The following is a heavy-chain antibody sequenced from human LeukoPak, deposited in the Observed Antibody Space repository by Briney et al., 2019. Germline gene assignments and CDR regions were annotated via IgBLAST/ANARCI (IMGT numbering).Heavy chain of an antibody. D-gene: IGHD1-26*01. CDR2: INPNSGGT. J-gene: IGHJ4*02. CDR1: AYTFTDYH. V-gene: IGHV1-2*02. CDR3: DPAPYSSYWYYFDY. Sequence: ASVKVSCKSPAYTFTDYHMHWLRQAPGQGLEWMGCINPNSGGTKYAQKFQGRVTMTRDTSISTAYMELNRLKSDDTAVYYCDPAPYSSYWYYFDYWVKGSLVTVSS.